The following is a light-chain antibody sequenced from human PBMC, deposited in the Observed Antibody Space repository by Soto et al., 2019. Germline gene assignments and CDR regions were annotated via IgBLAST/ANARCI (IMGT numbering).Light chain of an antibody. J-gene: IGKJ1*01. CDR3: QQYNNWWT. CDR1: QSVSNN. V-gene: IGKV3-15*01. Sequence: EIVMTQSPATLSVSPGERATLSCRASQSVSNNLAWYQKKPGQDPRLLIYGASTRATGIPARFSGSGSGTEFTLTISSLQSEDLAFYYCQQYNNWWTFGQGTRVDIK. CDR2: GAS.